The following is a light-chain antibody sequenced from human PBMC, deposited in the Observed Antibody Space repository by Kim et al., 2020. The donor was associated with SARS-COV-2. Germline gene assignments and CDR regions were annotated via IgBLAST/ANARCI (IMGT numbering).Light chain of an antibody. CDR1: QSVSSD. J-gene: IGKJ1*01. Sequence: EIVMTQSPATLSLSAGERATLSCRASQSVSSDFAWYQQKPGQAPRLLIYDSSTRATGIPARFSGSGSGTEFTLTISSLQSEDFAVYYCQQYHYWWTFGQGTKVEIK. CDR2: DSS. V-gene: IGKV3-15*01. CDR3: QQYHYWWT.